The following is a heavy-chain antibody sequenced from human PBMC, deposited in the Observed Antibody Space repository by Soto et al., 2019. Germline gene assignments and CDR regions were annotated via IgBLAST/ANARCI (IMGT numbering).Heavy chain of an antibody. J-gene: IGHJ4*02. CDR1: GVTFSSYA. V-gene: IGHV1-69*13. CDR3: ARAGGSGIPFDY. D-gene: IGHD3-10*01. Sequence: SVKVSCKASGVTFSSYAISWVRQAPGQGLEWMGGIIPIFGTANYAQKFQGRVTITADESTSTAYMELSSLRSEDTAVYYCARAGGSGIPFDYWGQGTLVTVSS. CDR2: IIPIFGTA.